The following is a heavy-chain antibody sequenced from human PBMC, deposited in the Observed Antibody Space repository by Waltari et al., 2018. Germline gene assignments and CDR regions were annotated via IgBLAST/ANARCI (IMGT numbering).Heavy chain of an antibody. Sequence: QVQLQETGPGLVKPSETLSLTCTVSGDSISSCDWSWIRKPPGEGLEWFAYIFYSGSTSSNPALKSRVTISVDTSENQFSLNLRSLTAADTAVYYCARTNFLGGMDVWGQGTTVTVSS. CDR3: ARTNFLGGMDV. V-gene: IGHV4-59*01. D-gene: IGHD1-1*01. CDR1: GDSISSCD. J-gene: IGHJ6*02. CDR2: IFYSGST.